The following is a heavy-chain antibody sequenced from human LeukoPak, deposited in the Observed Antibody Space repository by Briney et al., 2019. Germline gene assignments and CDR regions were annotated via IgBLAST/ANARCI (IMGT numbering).Heavy chain of an antibody. CDR2: ISYDGSNK. V-gene: IGHV3-30*04. J-gene: IGHJ4*02. CDR3: ARVPSGSYPMDY. Sequence: GGSLRLSCAAFGFTFSSYAMHWVRQAPGKGLEWVAVISYDGSNKYYADSVKGRFTISRDNSKNTLYLQMNSLRAEDTAVYYCARVPSGSYPMDYWGQGTLVTVSS. D-gene: IGHD1-26*01. CDR1: GFTFSSYA.